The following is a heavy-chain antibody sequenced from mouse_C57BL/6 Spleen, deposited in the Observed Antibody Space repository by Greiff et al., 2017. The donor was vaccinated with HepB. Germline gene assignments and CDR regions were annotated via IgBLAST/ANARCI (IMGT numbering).Heavy chain of an antibody. Sequence: EVNVVESGGDLVKPGGSLKLSCAASGFTFSSYGMSWVRQTPDKRLEWVATISSGGSYTYYPDSVKGRFTISRDNAKNTLYLQMSSLKSEDTAMYYCASPGSSPWFAYWGQGTLVTVSA. J-gene: IGHJ3*01. CDR2: ISSGGSYT. CDR3: ASPGSSPWFAY. CDR1: GFTFSSYG. V-gene: IGHV5-6*01. D-gene: IGHD1-1*01.